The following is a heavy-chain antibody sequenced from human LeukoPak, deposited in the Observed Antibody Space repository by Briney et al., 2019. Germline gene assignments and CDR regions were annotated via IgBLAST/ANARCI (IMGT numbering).Heavy chain of an antibody. D-gene: IGHD2-21*02. V-gene: IGHV1-2*02. CDR3: ARAMCGGDCYPPLYFDY. CDR1: GYTFTGCY. J-gene: IGHJ4*02. Sequence: ASVKVSCKASGYTFTGCYMHWVRQAPGQGLEWMGWINPNSGGTNYAQKFQGRVTMTRDTSISTAYMELSRLRSDDTAVYYCARAMCGGDCYPPLYFDYWGQGTLVTVSS. CDR2: INPNSGGT.